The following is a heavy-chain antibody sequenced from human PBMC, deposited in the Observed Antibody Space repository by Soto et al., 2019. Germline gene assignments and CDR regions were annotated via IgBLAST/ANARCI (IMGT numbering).Heavy chain of an antibody. J-gene: IGHJ5*02. V-gene: IGHV3-23*01. D-gene: IGHD6-13*01. Sequence: GGSLRLSCAASGFTFSSYSMNWVRQAPGKGLEWVSAISGSGGSTYYADSVKGRFTISRDNSKNTLYLQMNSLRAEDTAVYYCAKATAADGFSTWFDAWGQGTLVAVSS. CDR1: GFTFSSYS. CDR3: AKATAADGFSTWFDA. CDR2: ISGSGGST.